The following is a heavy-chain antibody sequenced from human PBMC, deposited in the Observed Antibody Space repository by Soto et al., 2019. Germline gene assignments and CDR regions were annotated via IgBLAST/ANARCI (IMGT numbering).Heavy chain of an antibody. CDR1: GFTLSSYA. J-gene: IGHJ6*02. Sequence: GGSLRLSCAASGFTLSSYAMHWVRQAPGKGLEWVAVISYDGSNKYYADSVKGRFTISRDNSKNTLYLQMNSLRAEDTAVYYCARVNSVSSSHYYYYYGMDVWGQGTTVTVSS. V-gene: IGHV3-30-3*01. CDR3: ARVNSVSSSHYYYYYGMDV. CDR2: ISYDGSNK. D-gene: IGHD6-6*01.